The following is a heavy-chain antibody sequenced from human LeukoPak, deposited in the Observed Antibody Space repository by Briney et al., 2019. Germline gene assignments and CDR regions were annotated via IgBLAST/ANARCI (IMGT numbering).Heavy chain of an antibody. V-gene: IGHV4-61*02. J-gene: IGHJ4*02. CDR3: YSSSPG. CDR2: IYTSGST. D-gene: IGHD6-6*01. CDR1: GGSISSGSYY. Sequence: SQTLSLTCTVSGGSISSGSYYWSWIRQPAGKGLEWIGRIYTSGSTNYNPSLKSRVTISVDTSKNQFSLKLSSVTAADTAVYYCYSSSPGWGQGTLVTVSS.